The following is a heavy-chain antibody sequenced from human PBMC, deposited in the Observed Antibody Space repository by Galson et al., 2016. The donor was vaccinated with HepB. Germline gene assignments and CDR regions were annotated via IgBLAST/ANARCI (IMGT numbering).Heavy chain of an antibody. CDR3: ARGGYDSSLYSSPFDY. J-gene: IGHJ4*02. V-gene: IGHV4-59*01. CDR1: GVSISSSF. D-gene: IGHD3-22*01. Sequence: ETLSLTCTVSGVSISSSFWGWIRQPPGKRLEWIAFVSHTGSNNEYNPSLMSRVTTSIDTSENQFSLKLASVTAADTAIYYCARGGYDSSLYSSPFDYWGQGTLVTVS. CDR2: VSHTGSN.